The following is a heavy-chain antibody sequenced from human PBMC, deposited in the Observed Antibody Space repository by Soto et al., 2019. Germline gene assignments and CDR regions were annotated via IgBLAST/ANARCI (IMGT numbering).Heavy chain of an antibody. CDR1: GTSISSGDHY. D-gene: IGHD6-19*01. Sequence: PSETLSLTCSVSGTSISSGDHYWSWIRQPPGRGLEWIGYIYYTGSTYPSPPLKSRLTISVDTSTNQFSLKLTSAAAADTAVYYCASYTVNNSGYYDYWGQGTLVTVSS. V-gene: IGHV4-30-4*01. CDR2: IYYTGST. CDR3: ASYTVNNSGYYDY. J-gene: IGHJ4*02.